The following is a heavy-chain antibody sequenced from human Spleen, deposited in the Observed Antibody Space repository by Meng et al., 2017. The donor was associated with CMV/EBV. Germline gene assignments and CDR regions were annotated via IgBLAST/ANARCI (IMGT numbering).Heavy chain of an antibody. V-gene: IGHV3-7*01. J-gene: IGHJ4*02. CDR1: GFTFSSYW. Sequence: GEALKISCAASGFTFSSYWRSWVRQAPGKGLEWVANIKQDGSENYYVDSVKGRFTISRDNAKNSLYLQMNSLRADDTAVYYCARGGSYGVYWGQGTLVTVSS. D-gene: IGHD1-26*01. CDR2: IKQDGSEN. CDR3: ARGGSYGVY.